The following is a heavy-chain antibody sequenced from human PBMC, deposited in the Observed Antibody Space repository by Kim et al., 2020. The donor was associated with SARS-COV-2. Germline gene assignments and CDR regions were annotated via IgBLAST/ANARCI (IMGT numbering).Heavy chain of an antibody. Sequence: GGSLRLSCAASGFTFSSYSMNWVRQAPGKGLEWVSSISSSSSYIYYADSVKGRFTISRDNAKNSLYLQMNSLRAEDTAVYYCARDRPMYYDILTGYYYYGMDVWSQGTTVTVSS. CDR2: ISSSSSYI. V-gene: IGHV3-21*04. CDR1: GFTFSSYS. CDR3: ARDRPMYYDILTGYYYYGMDV. J-gene: IGHJ6*02. D-gene: IGHD3-9*01.